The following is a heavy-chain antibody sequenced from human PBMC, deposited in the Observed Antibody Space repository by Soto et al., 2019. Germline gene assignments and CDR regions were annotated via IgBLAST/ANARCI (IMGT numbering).Heavy chain of an antibody. D-gene: IGHD3-16*01. J-gene: IGHJ1*01. CDR2: IIPIFGTA. Sequence: VSGDASGATFSGKAVRRVRRAPGPGLEWMGGIIPIFGTANYAQKFQGRVTITADESTSTAYMELSSLRSEDTAVYYCASRLGEAFERWG. V-gene: IGHV1-69*01. CDR1: GATFSGKA. CDR3: ASRLGEAFER.